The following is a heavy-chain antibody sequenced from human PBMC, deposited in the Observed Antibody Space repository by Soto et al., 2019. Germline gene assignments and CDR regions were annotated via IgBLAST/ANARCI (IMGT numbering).Heavy chain of an antibody. CDR2: IWYDGSNK. CDR3: AKDDPYYDFWSGYYGMDV. CDR1: GFTFSSYG. V-gene: IGHV3-33*06. D-gene: IGHD3-3*01. J-gene: IGHJ6*02. Sequence: GGSLRLSCAASGFTFSSYGMHWVRQAPGKGLEWVAVIWYDGSNKYYADSVKGRFTISRDNSKNTLYLQMNSLRAEDTAVYYCAKDDPYYDFWSGYYGMDVWGQGTTVTVSS.